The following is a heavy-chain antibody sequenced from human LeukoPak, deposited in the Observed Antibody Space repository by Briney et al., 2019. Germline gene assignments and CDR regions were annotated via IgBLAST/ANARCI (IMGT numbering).Heavy chain of an antibody. CDR1: GFTFSSYW. J-gene: IGHJ3*02. V-gene: IGHV3-7*01. D-gene: IGHD6-19*01. CDR3: ARDCSSGWNGCAFDI. CDR2: IKQDGSEK. Sequence: PGGSLRLSCAASGFTFSSYWMSWVRQAPGKGLEWVANIKQDGSEKYYVDSVKGRFTISRDNAKNSLYLQMNSLRAEDTAVYYCARDCSSGWNGCAFDIWGQGTMVTVSS.